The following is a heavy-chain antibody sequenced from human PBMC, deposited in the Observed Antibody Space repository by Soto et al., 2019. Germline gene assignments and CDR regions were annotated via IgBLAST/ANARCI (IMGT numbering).Heavy chain of an antibody. V-gene: IGHV3-49*03. CDR2: IRSKAYGGTT. J-gene: IGHJ4*02. Sequence: GGSLRLSCTASGFTFGDYAMSWFRQAPGKGLEWVGFIRSKAYGGTTEYAASVKGRFTISRDDSKSIAYLQMNSLKTEDTAVYYCSRFGELLPSFDYWGQGTLVTVSS. CDR3: SRFGELLPSFDY. D-gene: IGHD3-10*01. CDR1: GFTFGDYA.